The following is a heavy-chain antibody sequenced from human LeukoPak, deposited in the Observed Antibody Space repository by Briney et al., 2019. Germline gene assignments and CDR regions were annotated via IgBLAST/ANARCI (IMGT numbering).Heavy chain of an antibody. J-gene: IGHJ1*01. CDR2: IIPKFGST. V-gene: IGHV1-69*05. D-gene: IGHD6-13*01. CDR1: GGTLIRYG. CDR3: ARDNIAASGVKYFQL. Sequence: GASVKVSCAASGGTLIRYGIGWVRQAPGQGLEWMGGIIPKFGSTNYAQKFRDRLTLTTDESTSTAYMELSNLRSEDTAVYFCARDNIAASGVKYFQLWGPGTLVTISS.